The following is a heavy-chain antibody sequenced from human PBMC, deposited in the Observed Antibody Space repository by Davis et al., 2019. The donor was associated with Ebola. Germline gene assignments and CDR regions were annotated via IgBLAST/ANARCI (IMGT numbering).Heavy chain of an antibody. J-gene: IGHJ4*02. CDR3: ANTYYYGSGGDY. CDR2: ISGSGGST. D-gene: IGHD3-10*01. V-gene: IGHV3-23*01. Sequence: GESLKISYAASGFTFSSYAMSWVRQAPGKGLEWVSAISGSGGSTYYADSVKGRFTISRDNSKNTLYLQMNSLRAEDTAVYYCANTYYYGSGGDYWGQGTLVTVSS. CDR1: GFTFSSYA.